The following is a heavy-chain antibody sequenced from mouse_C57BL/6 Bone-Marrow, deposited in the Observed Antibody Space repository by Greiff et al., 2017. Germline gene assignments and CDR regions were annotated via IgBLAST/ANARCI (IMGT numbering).Heavy chain of an antibody. V-gene: IGHV1-54*01. CDR2: INPGSGGT. D-gene: IGHD2-10*01. J-gene: IGHJ3*01. Sequence: QVQLQQSGAELVRPGTSVKVSCKASGYAFTNYLIEWVKQRPGQGLEWIGVINPGSGGTNYNEKFKGKATLTADKSSSTAYMQHSSLTSEDSAVYFCARSYYCSFFAYWGQGTLVTVSA. CDR3: ARSYYCSFFAY. CDR1: GYAFTNYL.